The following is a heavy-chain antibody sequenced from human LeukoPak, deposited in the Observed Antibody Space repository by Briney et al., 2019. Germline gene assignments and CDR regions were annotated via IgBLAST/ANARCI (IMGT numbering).Heavy chain of an antibody. CDR3: ARTLVPAAIHYYYYYGMDV. CDR2: ISAYNGNT. Sequence: GESLKISCKGSGYSFTSYGISWVRQAPGQGLEWMGWISAYNGNTNYAQKLQGRVTMTTDTSTSTAYMELRSLRSDDTAVCYCARTLVPAAIHYYYYYGMDVWGQGTTVTVSS. V-gene: IGHV1-18*01. D-gene: IGHD2-2*01. J-gene: IGHJ6*02. CDR1: GYSFTSYG.